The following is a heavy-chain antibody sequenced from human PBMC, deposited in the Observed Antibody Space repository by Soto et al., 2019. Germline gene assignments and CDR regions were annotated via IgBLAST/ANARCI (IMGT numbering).Heavy chain of an antibody. J-gene: IGHJ6*03. Sequence: SETLSLTCTVSGGSISSYYWSWIRQPPGKGLEWIGYIYYSGSTNYNPSLKSRVTISVDTSKNQFSLKLSSVTAADTAVYYCARVPRNMVYAIGRNYYYYYMDVWGKGTTVTVSS. D-gene: IGHD2-8*01. CDR3: ARVPRNMVYAIGRNYYYYYMDV. V-gene: IGHV4-59*01. CDR1: GGSISSYY. CDR2: IYYSGST.